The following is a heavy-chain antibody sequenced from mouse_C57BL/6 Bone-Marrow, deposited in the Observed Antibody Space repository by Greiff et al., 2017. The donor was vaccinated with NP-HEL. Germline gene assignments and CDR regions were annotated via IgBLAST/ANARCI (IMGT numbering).Heavy chain of an antibody. J-gene: IGHJ3*01. Sequence: QVQLQQPGAELVRPGTPVKLSCKASGYTFTSYWMHWVKQRPGQGLEWIGVIDPSDSYTNYNQKFKGKATLTVDTSSSTAYMQLSSLTSEDSAVYYCARRAIYYYGSSSSWFAYWGQGTLVTVSA. CDR3: ARRAIYYYGSSSSWFAY. CDR2: IDPSDSYT. CDR1: GYTFTSYW. V-gene: IGHV1-59*01. D-gene: IGHD1-1*01.